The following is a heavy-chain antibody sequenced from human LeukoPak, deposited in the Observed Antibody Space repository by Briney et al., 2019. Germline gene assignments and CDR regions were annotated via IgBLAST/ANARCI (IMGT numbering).Heavy chain of an antibody. Sequence: PGGSLRLSCAASGFTFSSYAMSWVRQAPGKGLEWVSAISGSGGSTYYADSVKGRFTISRDNSKNTLYLQMNSLRAEDTAVYYCAKERQWSPYIGIVGATGFDYWGQGTLVTVSS. CDR1: GFTFSSYA. CDR2: ISGSGGST. CDR3: AKERQWSPYIGIVGATGFDY. J-gene: IGHJ4*02. D-gene: IGHD1-26*01. V-gene: IGHV3-23*01.